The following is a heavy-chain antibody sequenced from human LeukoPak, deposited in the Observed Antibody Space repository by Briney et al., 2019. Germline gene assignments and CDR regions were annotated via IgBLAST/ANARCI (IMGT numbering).Heavy chain of an antibody. Sequence: GGSLRLSCAASGFTFSSYGMSWVRQAPGKGLEWVSAISGSGGSTYYADSVKGRFTISRDNSKNTLYLQMNSLRAEDTAVYYCARLPRLAAVYYFDYWGQGTLVTVSS. CDR2: ISGSGGST. V-gene: IGHV3-23*01. CDR3: ARLPRLAAVYYFDY. CDR1: GFTFSSYG. D-gene: IGHD6-25*01. J-gene: IGHJ4*02.